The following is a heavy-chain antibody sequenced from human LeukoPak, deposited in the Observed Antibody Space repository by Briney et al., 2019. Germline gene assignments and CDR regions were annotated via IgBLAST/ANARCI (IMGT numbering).Heavy chain of an antibody. CDR2: IIPIFGTA. V-gene: IGHV1-69*01. D-gene: IGHD3-9*01. J-gene: IGHJ4*02. CDR1: GGTFSSYA. CDR3: ARSRYDILTGYYSPGRYYYFDY. Sequence: SVKVSCKASGGTFSSYAISWVRQAPGQGLEWMGGIIPIFGTANYAQKFQGRVTITADESTSTAHMELSSLRSEDTAVYYCARSRYDILTGYYSPGRYYYFDYWGQGTLVTVSS.